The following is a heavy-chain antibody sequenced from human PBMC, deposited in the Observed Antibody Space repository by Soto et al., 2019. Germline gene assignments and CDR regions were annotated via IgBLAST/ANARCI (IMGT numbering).Heavy chain of an antibody. CDR1: GGSISSSSYN. Sequence: QLQLQESGSGLVKPSETLSLTCTVSGGSISSSSYNWGWIRQPPGKGLEWIGSMFYSGSTYYNPSLKSRVINTVNTSKYQYARKLSSVTAADTAMYYCACSGDIVLVPAGGNIDVWAQGTTVTVTS. CDR3: ACSGDIVLVPAGGNIDV. D-gene: IGHD2-2*01. V-gene: IGHV4-39*01. CDR2: MFYSGST. J-gene: IGHJ6*02.